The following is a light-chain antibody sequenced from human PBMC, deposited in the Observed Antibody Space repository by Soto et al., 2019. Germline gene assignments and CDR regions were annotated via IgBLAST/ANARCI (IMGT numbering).Light chain of an antibody. CDR2: GAS. CDR1: QDISSS. Sequence: AIQLTQSPSSLSASVGDRVTITCRASQDISSSLAWYQQKAGKAPKLLIYGASILQSGVPSGFSGSGFGTDFTLTISSLRAEDFAIYFCQQTKSYPSTFGGGTRLEIK. J-gene: IGKJ5*01. CDR3: QQTKSYPST. V-gene: IGKV1-13*02.